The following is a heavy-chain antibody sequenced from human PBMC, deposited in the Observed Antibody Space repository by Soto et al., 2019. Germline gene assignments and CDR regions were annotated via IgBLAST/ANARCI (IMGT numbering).Heavy chain of an antibody. CDR2: ISDSGDTT. J-gene: IGHJ6*02. D-gene: IGHD3-3*01. CDR1: GFTFSTYA. CDR3: VKDWRGKNCQCMEV. Sequence: PGGSLRLSCAASGFTFSTYAMTWVRQAPGKGLEWVSSISDSGDTTYYADSVKGRFTISRDNSKMYLQMNSLRAEDTALYYCVKDWRGKNCQCMEVWGPGTTVTVSS. V-gene: IGHV3-23*01.